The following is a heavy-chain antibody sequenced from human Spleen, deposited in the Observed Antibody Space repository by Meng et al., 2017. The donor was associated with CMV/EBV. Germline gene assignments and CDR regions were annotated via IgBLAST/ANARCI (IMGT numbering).Heavy chain of an antibody. Sequence: QLQLVQSGAEVKKPGASVKTAGANSTGYYMEWVRERPGQGLEWMGWINPNSGGTNYAQKLQGRVTMPRDTSISTAYMELSRLRSDDTAVYYCARPTASGSFDYWGQGTLVTVSS. D-gene: IGHD1-26*01. CDR1: GANSTGYY. CDR3: ARPTASGSFDY. V-gene: IGHV1-2*02. CDR2: INPNSGGT. J-gene: IGHJ4*02.